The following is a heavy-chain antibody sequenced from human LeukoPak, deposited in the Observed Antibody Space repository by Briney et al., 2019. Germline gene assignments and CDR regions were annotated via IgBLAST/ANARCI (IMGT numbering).Heavy chain of an antibody. Sequence: GESLKISCQVSGYIFTIYWIGWVRQMPGKGLESMGIIYPADSDTTYSPSFEGQVTISADKSIDTVYLQWSSLKASDTATYYCARQSRDGSKTRGYYFDSWGQGTLVTVSS. CDR2: IYPADSDT. CDR3: ARQSRDGSKTRGYYFDS. J-gene: IGHJ4*02. V-gene: IGHV5-51*01. CDR1: GYIFTIYW. D-gene: IGHD3-10*01.